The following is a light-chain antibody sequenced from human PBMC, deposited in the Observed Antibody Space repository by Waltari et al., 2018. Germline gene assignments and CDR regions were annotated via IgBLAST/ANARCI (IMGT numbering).Light chain of an antibody. J-gene: IGKJ1*01. CDR2: GAS. CDR3: QQYHNWPRT. CDR1: QSVSSN. V-gene: IGKV3-15*01. Sequence: ETVMTQSPATLPVSPGERATLSCRASQSVSSNLAWYQQKRGQPPRLLIYGASTRATGIPARFSGSGSGTEFTLTISSLQSEDFAVYHCQQYHNWPRTFGQGTKVEIK.